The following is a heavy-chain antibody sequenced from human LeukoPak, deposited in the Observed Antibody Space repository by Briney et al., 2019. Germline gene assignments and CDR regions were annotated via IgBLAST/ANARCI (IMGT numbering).Heavy chain of an antibody. CDR3: AKVTTDDRPLFDL. D-gene: IGHD4-11*01. Sequence: GGSLRLSCAASGFTFSDYYMSWIRQAPGKGLEWVSAISGSGGSTYYADSVKGRFTISRDNSKNTLYLQMNSLRAEDTAVYYCAKVTTDDRPLFDLWGRGTLVTVSS. CDR1: GFTFSDYY. J-gene: IGHJ2*01. V-gene: IGHV3-23*01. CDR2: ISGSGGST.